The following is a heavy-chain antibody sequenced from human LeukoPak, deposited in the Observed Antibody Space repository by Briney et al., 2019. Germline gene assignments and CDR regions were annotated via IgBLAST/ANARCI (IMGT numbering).Heavy chain of an antibody. CDR2: IIPILGIA. CDR3: ARDRWYYGSGSYSLHGMDV. D-gene: IGHD3-10*01. CDR1: GYTFTGYY. V-gene: IGHV1-69*04. J-gene: IGHJ6*02. Sequence: SVKVSCKASGYTFTGYYMHWVRQAPGQGLEWMGRIIPILGIANYAQKFQGRVTITADKSTSTAYMELSSLRSEDTAVYYCARDRWYYGSGSYSLHGMDVWGQGTTVTVSS.